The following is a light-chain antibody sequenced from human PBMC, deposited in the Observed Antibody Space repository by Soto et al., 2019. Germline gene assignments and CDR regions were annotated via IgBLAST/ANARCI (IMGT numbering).Light chain of an antibody. CDR2: DVS. J-gene: IGLJ2*01. Sequence: QSALTQPPSASGSPGQSVTISCTGTGSDVGGYNYVSWYQQHPGKAPKLVIFDVSRRPSGVPDRFSGSKSGNTASLTVSGRQAEDEADYYCGSFAASNNLLFGRGTKLTVL. CDR3: GSFAASNNLL. V-gene: IGLV2-8*01. CDR1: GSDVGGYNY.